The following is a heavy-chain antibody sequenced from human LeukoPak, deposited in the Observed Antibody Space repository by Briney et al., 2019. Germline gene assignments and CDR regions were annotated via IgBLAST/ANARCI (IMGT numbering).Heavy chain of an antibody. CDR1: GFTFSSYG. J-gene: IGHJ4*02. Sequence: GGSLRLSRAASGFTFSSYGMHWVRQAPGKGLEWVAVIWYDGSNKYYADSVKGRFTISRDNSKNTLYLQMNSLRDEDTAVYYCARDLGDSSGYPTYYFDYWGQGTLVTVSS. D-gene: IGHD3-22*01. CDR3: ARDLGDSSGYPTYYFDY. CDR2: IWYDGSNK. V-gene: IGHV3-33*01.